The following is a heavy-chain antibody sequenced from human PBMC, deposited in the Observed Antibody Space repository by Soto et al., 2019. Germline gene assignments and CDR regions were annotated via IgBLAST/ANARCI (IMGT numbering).Heavy chain of an antibody. CDR1: GYTFTSYG. V-gene: IGHV1-18*01. D-gene: IGHD2-15*01. CDR3: AREFTLYCSGGSCYPKDLDY. Sequence: QVQLVQSGAEVKKPGASVKVSCKASGYTFTSYGISWVRQAPGQGLEWMGWISAYNGNTNYAQKLQGRVTMTTDTSTSTAYMELRSLRSDDTAVYYCAREFTLYCSGGSCYPKDLDYWGQGTLVTVSS. J-gene: IGHJ4*02. CDR2: ISAYNGNT.